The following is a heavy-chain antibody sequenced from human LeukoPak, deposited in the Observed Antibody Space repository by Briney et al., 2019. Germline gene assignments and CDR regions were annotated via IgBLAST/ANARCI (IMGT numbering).Heavy chain of an antibody. J-gene: IGHJ3*02. CDR3: ARDPHWNYAFDI. CDR2: IYSGGYT. V-gene: IGHV3-66*02. CDR1: GFTVSSNY. D-gene: IGHD1-7*01. Sequence: GGSLRLSCAASGFTVSSNYMHWVRQAPGKGLEWVSVIYSGGYTYYADSLKGRFTISRDNSKNTLYLQMNSLRAEDTAEYYCARDPHWNYAFDIWGQGTMVTVSS.